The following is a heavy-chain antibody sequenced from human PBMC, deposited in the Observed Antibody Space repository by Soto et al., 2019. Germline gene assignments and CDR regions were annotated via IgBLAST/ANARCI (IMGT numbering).Heavy chain of an antibody. CDR2: ISYSGGST. V-gene: IGHV3-23*01. CDR3: AKSPGSHYYYAMDV. Sequence: GGSLRLSCAASGFILSNYAFNWVRQAPGKGLEWVSGISYSGGSTNYADSVKGRFTFSRDNSKNTLYLQMDSLRAEDTAVYYCAKSPGSHYYYAMDVWGQGTTVTVSS. CDR1: GFILSNYA. J-gene: IGHJ6*02.